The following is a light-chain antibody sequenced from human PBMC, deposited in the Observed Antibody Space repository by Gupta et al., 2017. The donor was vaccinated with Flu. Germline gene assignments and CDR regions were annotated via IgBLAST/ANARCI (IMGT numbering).Light chain of an antibody. Sequence: VTISCSGSTSNIGSNTVTWYQQLPRTAPKLLIYSNNQRPSGVPDRFSGSKSDTSASLAISGFQSEDEADYYCASWDDSLTGGVFGGGTKLTVL. V-gene: IGLV1-44*01. CDR1: TSNIGSNT. CDR2: SNN. J-gene: IGLJ3*02. CDR3: ASWDDSLTGGV.